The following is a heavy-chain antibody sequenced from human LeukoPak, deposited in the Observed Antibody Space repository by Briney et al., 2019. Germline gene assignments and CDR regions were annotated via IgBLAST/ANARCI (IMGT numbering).Heavy chain of an antibody. J-gene: IGHJ4*02. Sequence: GGSLRLSCAASGFTFSYYSMNWVREAPGKGLEWVSYISSTSSTIYYTDSVKGRFTISRDNAKNSLFLQMNSLRDEDTAMYYCARGRTDFDYWGQGTPVTVSS. CDR2: ISSTSSTI. CDR3: ARGRTDFDY. CDR1: GFTFSYYS. V-gene: IGHV3-48*02.